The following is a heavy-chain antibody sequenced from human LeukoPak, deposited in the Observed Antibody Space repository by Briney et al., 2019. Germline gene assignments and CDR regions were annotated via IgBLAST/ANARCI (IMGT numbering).Heavy chain of an antibody. CDR3: ARGYTGLSAAAGAFDY. CDR2: IYTSGST. V-gene: IGHV4-61*02. CDR1: GGSISSGSYY. D-gene: IGHD6-13*01. J-gene: IGHJ4*02. Sequence: SETLSLTCTVSGGSISSGSYYWSWIRQPAGKGLEWIGRIYTSGSTNYNPSLKSRVTISVDTSKNQFSLKLSSVTAADTAVYYCARGYTGLSAAAGAFDYWGQGTLVTVSS.